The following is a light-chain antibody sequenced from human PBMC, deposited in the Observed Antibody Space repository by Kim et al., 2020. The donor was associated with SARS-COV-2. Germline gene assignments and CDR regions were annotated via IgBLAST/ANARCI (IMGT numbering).Light chain of an antibody. J-gene: IGLJ1*01. CDR3: SSYTSSTLCV. V-gene: IGLV2-14*03. Sequence: QSALTQPAPVSGSPGQSITISCTGTSSDVGGYNYVSWYQQHPGKAPKLMIYDVSNRPSGVSNRFSGSKSGNTASLTISGLQAEDEADYYCSSYTSSTLCVFGTGTKVTVL. CDR1: SSDVGGYNY. CDR2: DVS.